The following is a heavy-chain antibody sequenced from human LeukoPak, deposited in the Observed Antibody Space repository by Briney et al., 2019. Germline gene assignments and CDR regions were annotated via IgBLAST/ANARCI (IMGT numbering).Heavy chain of an antibody. CDR2: ITSTTGGATT. CDR1: GFAFSNAW. D-gene: IGHD2-2*01. V-gene: IGHV3-15*01. Sequence: SGRCLRLSCAVSGFAFSNAWISWVRQTPRKGLEWGVRITSTTGGATTDYAAPVKGRFTISSHDSKNTLYLQMNSLKTEDTAVYDCTTELIEIDIVGVPAAMKGVYWGQGTLVTVSS. CDR3: TTELIEIDIVGVPAAMKGVY. J-gene: IGHJ4*02.